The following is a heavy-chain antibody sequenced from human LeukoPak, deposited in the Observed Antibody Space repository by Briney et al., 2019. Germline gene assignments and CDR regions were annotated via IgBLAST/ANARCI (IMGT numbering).Heavy chain of an antibody. Sequence: GESLKISCKGSGYSFTSYWLGWVRQMPGKGLEWVGTIYPGDSETRYSPSLQGQVTISADNSISTAYQQRSSLKASDPALHYCARELSSSVDYWGQGTLVTVSS. CDR2: IYPGDSET. CDR3: ARELSSSVDY. V-gene: IGHV5-51*01. J-gene: IGHJ4*02. D-gene: IGHD2-2*01. CDR1: GYSFTSYW.